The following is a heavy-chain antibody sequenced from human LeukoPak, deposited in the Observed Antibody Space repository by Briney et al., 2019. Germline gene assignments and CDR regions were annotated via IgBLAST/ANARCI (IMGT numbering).Heavy chain of an antibody. CDR2: TYYSGST. V-gene: IGHV4-59*01. CDR3: ARDVYYDSSGYPNWFDP. Sequence: SETLSLTCTVSGGSISSYYWSWIRQPPGKGLEWIGYTYYSGSTNYNPSLKSRVTISVDTSKNQFSLKLSSVTAADTAVYYCARDVYYDSSGYPNWFDPWGQGTLVTVSS. D-gene: IGHD3-22*01. CDR1: GGSISSYY. J-gene: IGHJ5*02.